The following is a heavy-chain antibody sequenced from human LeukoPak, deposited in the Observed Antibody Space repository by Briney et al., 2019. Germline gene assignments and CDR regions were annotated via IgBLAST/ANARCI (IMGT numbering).Heavy chain of an antibody. CDR1: GYTLNDIS. CDR2: VDPDDGQR. CDR3: ARLQLWQNYYYYGMDV. D-gene: IGHD5-18*01. V-gene: IGHV1-24*01. J-gene: IGHJ6*02. Sequence: GASVKVSCKISGYTLNDISVHWVRQPPGKGLEWMGGVDPDDGQRVYAQRFQGRVTMTEDTSTNTAYMELSRLRSEDTAVYYCARLQLWQNYYYYGMDVWGQGTTVTVSS.